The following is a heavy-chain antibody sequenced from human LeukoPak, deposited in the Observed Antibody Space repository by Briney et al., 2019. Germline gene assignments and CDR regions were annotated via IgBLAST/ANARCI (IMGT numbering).Heavy chain of an antibody. J-gene: IGHJ6*02. CDR1: GGSFSGYY. D-gene: IGHD2-2*01. CDR2: INHSGST. V-gene: IGHV4-34*01. Sequence: PSETLSLTCAVYGGSFSGYYWGWIRQPPGKGLEWIGEINHSGSTNYNPSLKSRVTISVDTSKNQFSLKLSSVTAADTAVYYCARRPRVRVGYCSSTSCYRYYYYGMDVWGQGTTVTVSS. CDR3: ARRPRVRVGYCSSTSCYRYYYYGMDV.